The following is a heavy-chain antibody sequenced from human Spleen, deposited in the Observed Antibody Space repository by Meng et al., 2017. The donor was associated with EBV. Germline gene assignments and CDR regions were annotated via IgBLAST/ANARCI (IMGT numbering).Heavy chain of an antibody. CDR3: ARHTGDFDH. J-gene: IGHJ4*02. CDR2: SSTSWST. V-gene: IGHV4-39*01. D-gene: IGHD2-8*02. CDR1: GACVRDGRSY. Sequence: QRHGQGPRFVSRCETFTVTCGFSGACVRDGRSYWRCTRLSPGQVGECIGSSSTSWSTFYSPSLEGRLTLSIHKTENHLTLKTTSVTAAYTSMYSCARHTGDFDHWGQGTLVTVSS.